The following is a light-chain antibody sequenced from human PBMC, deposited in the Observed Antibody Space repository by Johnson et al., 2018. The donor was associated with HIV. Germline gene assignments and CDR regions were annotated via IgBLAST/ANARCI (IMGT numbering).Light chain of an antibody. V-gene: IGLV1-51*02. CDR2: ENN. CDR1: SSNIGNNY. Sequence: QSVLTQPPSVSAAPGQKVTISCSGSSSNIGNNYVSWYQQLPGTAPKLLIYENNKRPSGIPERFSGSKSGTSATLGITGLQTGDEADYYCGTWDSSLSAYVFGTGTKVTVL. CDR3: GTWDSSLSAYV. J-gene: IGLJ1*01.